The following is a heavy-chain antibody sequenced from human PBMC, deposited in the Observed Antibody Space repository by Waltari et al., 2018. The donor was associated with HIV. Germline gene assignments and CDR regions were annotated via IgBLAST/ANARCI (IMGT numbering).Heavy chain of an antibody. J-gene: IGHJ4*02. CDR2: INHSGST. CDR3: ARAPRWVAGYYFDY. Sequence: QVQLQQWGAGLLKPSETLSLTCAVYGGSFSGYYWSWIRQPPGKGLEWIGEINHSGSTNYNPSLKSRVTISVDTSKNQFSLKLSSVTAADTAVYYCARAPRWVAGYYFDYWGQGTLVTVSS. D-gene: IGHD6-19*01. CDR1: GGSFSGYY. V-gene: IGHV4-34*01.